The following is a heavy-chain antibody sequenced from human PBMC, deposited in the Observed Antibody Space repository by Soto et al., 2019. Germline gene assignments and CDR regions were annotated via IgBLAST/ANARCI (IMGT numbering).Heavy chain of an antibody. J-gene: IGHJ6*02. CDR1: GFTFSSYA. CDR3: ARDRPAARPGRPNYFFGMDV. Sequence: GGSLRLSCAASGFTFSSYAMHWVRQAPGKGLEWVAVISYDGSNKYYADSVKGRFTISRDNSKNTLYLQMNSLRAEDPAVYYCARDRPAARPGRPNYFFGMDVWGQGTTVTVSS. D-gene: IGHD6-25*01. V-gene: IGHV3-30*04. CDR2: ISYDGSNK.